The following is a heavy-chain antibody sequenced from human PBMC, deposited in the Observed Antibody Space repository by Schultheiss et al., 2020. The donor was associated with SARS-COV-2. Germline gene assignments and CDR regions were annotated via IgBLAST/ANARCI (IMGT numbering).Heavy chain of an antibody. CDR3: ARGGGYYYGMDV. V-gene: IGHV1-3*01. D-gene: IGHD3-16*01. CDR1: GYTFTSYA. CDR2: INAGNGNT. Sequence: ASVKVSCKASGYTFTSYAMHWVRQAPGQRLEWMGWINAGNGNTNYAQKFQERVTITRDMSTSTAYMELSSLRSEDTAVYCCARGGGYYYGMDVWGQGTTVTVSS. J-gene: IGHJ6*02.